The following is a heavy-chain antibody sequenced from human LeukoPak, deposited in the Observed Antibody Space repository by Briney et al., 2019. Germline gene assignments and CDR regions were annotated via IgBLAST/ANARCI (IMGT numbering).Heavy chain of an antibody. D-gene: IGHD5-18*01. Sequence: GESMKISWKGSGYSFTSYRIGWVRQMPGKGLEWMGSIYPGDSDTRYSPSFQGQVTISADKSISTAYLQWSSLKASDTAMYYCARQLGIWDSTAMVTLDYFDYWGQGTLVTVSS. CDR3: ARQLGIWDSTAMVTLDYFDY. CDR2: IYPGDSDT. V-gene: IGHV5-51*01. J-gene: IGHJ4*02. CDR1: GYSFTSYR.